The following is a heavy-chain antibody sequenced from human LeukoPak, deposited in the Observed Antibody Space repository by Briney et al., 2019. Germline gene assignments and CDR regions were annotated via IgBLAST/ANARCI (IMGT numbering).Heavy chain of an antibody. CDR3: ARAGYYGSGSYYFDY. J-gene: IGHJ4*02. V-gene: IGHV3-30-3*01. Sequence: PGGSLRLSCAASGFTFSSYAMHWVRQAPGKGLEWVAVISYDGSNKYYADSVKGRFTISRDNSKNTLYLQMNSLRAEDTAVYYCARAGYYGSGSYYFDYWGQGTLVTVSS. D-gene: IGHD3-10*01. CDR1: GFTFSSYA. CDR2: ISYDGSNK.